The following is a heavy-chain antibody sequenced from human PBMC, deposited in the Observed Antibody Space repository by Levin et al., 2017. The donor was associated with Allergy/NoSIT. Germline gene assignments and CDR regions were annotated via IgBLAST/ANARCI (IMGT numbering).Heavy chain of an antibody. Sequence: ASVKVSCKASGYTFTSYAMHWVRQAPGQRLEWMGWINAGNGNTKYSQKFQGRVTITRDTSASTAYMELSSLRSEDTAVYYCARGEGAYAYYYYGMDVWGQGTTVTVSS. CDR3: ARGEGAYAYYYYGMDV. D-gene: IGHD4-17*01. CDR1: GYTFTSYA. J-gene: IGHJ6*02. V-gene: IGHV1-3*01. CDR2: INAGNGNT.